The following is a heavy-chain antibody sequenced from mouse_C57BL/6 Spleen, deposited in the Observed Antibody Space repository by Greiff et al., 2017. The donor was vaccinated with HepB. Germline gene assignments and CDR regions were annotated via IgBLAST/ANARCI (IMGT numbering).Heavy chain of an antibody. CDR3: ARERGYDYDGYYFDY. D-gene: IGHD2-4*01. J-gene: IGHJ2*01. CDR2: ISYDGSN. Sequence: EVQLQQSGPGLVKPSQSLSLTCSVTGYSITSGYYWNWIRQFPGNKLEWMGYISYDGSNNYNPSLKNRISITRDTSKNQFFLKLNSVTTEDTATYYCARERGYDYDGYYFDYWGQGTTLTVSS. CDR1: GYSITSGYY. V-gene: IGHV3-6*01.